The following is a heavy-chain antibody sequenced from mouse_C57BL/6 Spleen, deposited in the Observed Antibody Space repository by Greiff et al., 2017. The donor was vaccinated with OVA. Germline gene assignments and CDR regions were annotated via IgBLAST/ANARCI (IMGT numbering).Heavy chain of an antibody. D-gene: IGHD1-1*01. V-gene: IGHV1-62-2*01. CDR1: GYTFTEYT. CDR3: AGHEGDTTVVDYAMDY. CDR2: FYPGSGSI. J-gene: IGHJ4*01. Sequence: VQLVESGAELVKPGASVKLSCKASGYTFTEYTIHWVKQRSGQGLEWIGWFYPGSGSIKYNEKFKDKATLNADKSSSTFYMELSKLTSEDSAVYFCAGHEGDTTVVDYAMDYWGQGTSVTVSS.